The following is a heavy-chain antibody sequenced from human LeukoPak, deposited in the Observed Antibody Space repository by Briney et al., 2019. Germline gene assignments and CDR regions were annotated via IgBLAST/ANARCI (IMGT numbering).Heavy chain of an antibody. CDR3: AKDTDLYSYGPFDY. D-gene: IGHD5-18*01. J-gene: IGHJ4*02. CDR2: ISSDGSKI. V-gene: IGHV3-74*01. CDR1: GFSLSSYW. Sequence: GGSLRLSCVASGFSLSSYWMYWVRQAPGEGLVWVSVISSDGSKINYADSVKGRFTISRDNAKNSLYLQMNSLRAEDMALYYCAKDTDLYSYGPFDYWGQGTLVTVSS.